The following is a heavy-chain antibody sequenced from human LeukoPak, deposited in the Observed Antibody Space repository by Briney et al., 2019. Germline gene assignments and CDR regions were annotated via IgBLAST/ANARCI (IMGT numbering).Heavy chain of an antibody. Sequence: ASVKVSCKASGYTFTSYGISWVRQAPGQGLEWMGWICAYNGNTNYAQKLQGRVTMTTDTSTSTAYMELRSLRSDDAAVYYCARDPITIFGVALNWFDPWGQGTLVTVSS. CDR1: GYTFTSYG. J-gene: IGHJ5*02. CDR2: ICAYNGNT. D-gene: IGHD3-3*01. CDR3: ARDPITIFGVALNWFDP. V-gene: IGHV1-18*01.